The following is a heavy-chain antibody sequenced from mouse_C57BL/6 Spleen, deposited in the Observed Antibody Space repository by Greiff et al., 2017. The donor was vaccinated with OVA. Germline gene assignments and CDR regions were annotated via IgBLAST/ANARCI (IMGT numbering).Heavy chain of an antibody. CDR2: IYPGSGST. J-gene: IGHJ3*01. D-gene: IGHD3-2*02. CDR1: GYTFTSYW. Sequence: VQLQQPGAELVKPGASVKMSCKASGYTFTSYWITWVKQRPGQGLEWIGDIYPGSGSTNYNEKFKSKATLTVDTSSSTAYMQLSSLTSEDSAVYYCARGGTSSGYARFAYWGQGTLVTVSA. V-gene: IGHV1-55*01. CDR3: ARGGTSSGYARFAY.